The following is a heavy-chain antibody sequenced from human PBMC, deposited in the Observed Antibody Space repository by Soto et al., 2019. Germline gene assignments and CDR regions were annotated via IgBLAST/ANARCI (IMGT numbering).Heavy chain of an antibody. J-gene: IGHJ6*02. CDR2: IYYSGST. D-gene: IGHD3-3*01. Sequence: SETLSLTCTVSGGSISSYYWSWIRQPPGKGLEWIGYIYYSGSTNYNPSLKSRVTISVDTSKNQFSLKLSSVTAADTAVYYCARGLWSGYYERYYYYGMDVWGQGTTVTVSS. V-gene: IGHV4-59*01. CDR1: GGSISSYY. CDR3: ARGLWSGYYERYYYYGMDV.